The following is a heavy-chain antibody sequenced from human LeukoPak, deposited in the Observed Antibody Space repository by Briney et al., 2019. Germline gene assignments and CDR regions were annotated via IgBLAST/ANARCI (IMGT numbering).Heavy chain of an antibody. CDR2: ISAYNGNT. CDR3: ARDREPQKDYYFYYYMDV. J-gene: IGHJ6*03. Sequence: GASVKVSCKASGYDFTKYAVQWVRQAPGQRLEWMGWISAYNGNTNYAQKLQGRVTMTTDTSTSTAYMELRSLRSDDTAVYYCARDREPQKDYYFYYYMDVWGKGTTVTISS. V-gene: IGHV1-18*01. D-gene: IGHD1-14*01. CDR1: GYDFTKYA.